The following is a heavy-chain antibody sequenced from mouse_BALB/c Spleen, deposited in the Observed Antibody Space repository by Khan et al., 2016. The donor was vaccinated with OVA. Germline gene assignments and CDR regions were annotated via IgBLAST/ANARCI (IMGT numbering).Heavy chain of an antibody. CDR3: VREGAYHRSDGWFAY. CDR1: GYTFTSYT. D-gene: IGHD2-14*01. CDR2: INPSNNYT. V-gene: IGHV1-4*01. Sequence: QVRLQQSGAELARPGASVKMSCKTSGYTFTSYTMHWVRQRPGQAPEWIGHINPSNNYTNYNQNFKDKATLIVDKSSTTAYMQLSSLTSEDSAVYYGVREGAYHRSDGWFAYWGQGTLVTVSA. J-gene: IGHJ3*01.